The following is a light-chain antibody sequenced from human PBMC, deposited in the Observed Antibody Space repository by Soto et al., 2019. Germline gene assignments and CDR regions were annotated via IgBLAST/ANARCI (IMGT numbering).Light chain of an antibody. Sequence: ETVLTQSPGTLSLSPGERATLSCRASQSVTSNYLAWYQLKPGQAPRLLVYGATNRATGIPDTFRGSGSGTDFTLTISNLEPEDFAVYYCQQYGSSPRTFGQGTKLEFK. CDR2: GAT. CDR3: QQYGSSPRT. J-gene: IGKJ2*02. V-gene: IGKV3-20*01. CDR1: QSVTSNY.